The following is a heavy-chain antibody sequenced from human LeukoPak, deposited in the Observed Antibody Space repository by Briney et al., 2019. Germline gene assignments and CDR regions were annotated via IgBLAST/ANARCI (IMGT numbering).Heavy chain of an antibody. CDR1: GGSISSSSYY. J-gene: IGHJ4*02. CDR3: RRIVVVPAALGAIDY. V-gene: IGHV4-39*05. D-gene: IGHD2-2*01. CDR2: IYYSGST. Sequence: PSETPSLTCTVSGGSISSSSYYWGWIRQPPGKGLEWIGSIYYSGSTYYNPSLKSRVTISVDTSKNQFSLKLSSVTAADTAVYYCRRIVVVPAALGAIDYWGQGTLVTVSS.